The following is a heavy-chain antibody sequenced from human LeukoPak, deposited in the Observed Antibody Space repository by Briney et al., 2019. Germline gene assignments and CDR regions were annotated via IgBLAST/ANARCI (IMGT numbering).Heavy chain of an antibody. D-gene: IGHD6-19*01. Sequence: GGSLRLSCAASGFTFDNYAMHWVRQAPGKGLEWVSGISWNSGSIGYADSVKGRFTISRDNAKNSLYLQMNSLRVEDTAFYYCAKDNRRHYTSGPNPDSLHWGQGALVTVSS. CDR2: ISWNSGSI. V-gene: IGHV3-9*01. CDR3: AKDNRRHYTSGPNPDSLH. J-gene: IGHJ4*02. CDR1: GFTFDNYA.